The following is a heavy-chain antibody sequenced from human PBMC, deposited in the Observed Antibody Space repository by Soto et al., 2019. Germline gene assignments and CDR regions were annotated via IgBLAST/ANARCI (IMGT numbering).Heavy chain of an antibody. CDR1: GGSISNYY. V-gene: IGHV4-59*01. Sequence: SETLFLTCTVSGGSISNYYWNWIRTSPGKGLEWIGYIYSSGSTHYNPSLQNRVTISIDTSKNQVSLKVNSVTAADTAVYYCARDHPHSYGVYYFDYWGQGTPVTVSS. D-gene: IGHD5-18*01. CDR3: ARDHPHSYGVYYFDY. CDR2: IYSSGST. J-gene: IGHJ4*02.